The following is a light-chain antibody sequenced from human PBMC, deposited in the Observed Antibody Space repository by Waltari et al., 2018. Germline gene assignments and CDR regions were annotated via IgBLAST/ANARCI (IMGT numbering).Light chain of an antibody. Sequence: QSALTQPASVSGSPGQSLTISCTGTSRYVGRYNLVSWYQQHPGEAPKLMIYDVSKRPSGVPDRFSGSESGNTASLTISGLQAEDDADYYCCSYAGNYIFHVFGTGTKVTVL. CDR2: DVS. V-gene: IGLV2-11*01. CDR1: SRYVGRYNL. CDR3: CSYAGNYIFHV. J-gene: IGLJ1*01.